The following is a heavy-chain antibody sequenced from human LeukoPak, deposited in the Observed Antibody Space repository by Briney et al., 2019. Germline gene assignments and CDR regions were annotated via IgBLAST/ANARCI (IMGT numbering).Heavy chain of an antibody. D-gene: IGHD6-13*01. CDR3: AKEPNGYSSSWYDY. CDR1: GFTFDDYA. J-gene: IGHJ4*02. Sequence: GGSLRLSCAASGFTFDDYAMHWVRQAPGEGLEWVSLISGDGGSTYYADSVKGRFTISRDNSKNSLYLQMNSLRTEDTALYYCAKEPNGYSSSWYDYWGQGTLVTVSS. CDR2: ISGDGGST. V-gene: IGHV3-43*02.